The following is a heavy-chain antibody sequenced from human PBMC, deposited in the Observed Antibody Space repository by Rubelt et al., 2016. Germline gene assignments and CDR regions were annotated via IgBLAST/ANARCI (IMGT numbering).Heavy chain of an antibody. Sequence: QVQLVESGGGVVQPGRSLRLSCAASGFTFSSYAMHWVRQAPGKGLEWVAVIWYDGSNKYYADSVKGRFTSSRDNAKSALYLQMNSLRAEDTAVYYCARVSITGTHYYYYGMDVWGQGTTVTVSS. D-gene: IGHD1/OR15-1a*01. CDR2: IWYDGSNK. J-gene: IGHJ6*02. CDR1: GFTFSSYA. CDR3: ARVSITGTHYYYYGMDV. V-gene: IGHV3-33*08.